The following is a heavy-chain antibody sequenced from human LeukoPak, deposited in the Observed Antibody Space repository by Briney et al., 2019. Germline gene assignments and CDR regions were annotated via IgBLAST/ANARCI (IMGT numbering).Heavy chain of an antibody. Sequence: SETLSLTCTVSGYSISSGYYWGWIRQPPGKGLEWIGSIYHSGSTYYNPSLKSRVTISVDTSKNQFSLKLSSVTAADTAVYYCARGLRPSGSYHREYNWFDHWGQGTLVTVSS. CDR1: GYSISSGYY. J-gene: IGHJ5*02. V-gene: IGHV4-38-2*02. CDR2: IYHSGST. CDR3: ARGLRPSGSYHREYNWFDH. D-gene: IGHD1-26*01.